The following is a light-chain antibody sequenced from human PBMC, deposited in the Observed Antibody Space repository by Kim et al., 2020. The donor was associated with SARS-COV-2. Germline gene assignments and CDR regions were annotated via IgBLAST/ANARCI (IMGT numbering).Light chain of an antibody. V-gene: IGLV3-21*04. CDR1: NIGSKS. J-gene: IGLJ2*01. CDR2: YDS. Sequence: AAGKTARITFGGNNIGSKSVHCYQQKPGQAPVLVIYYDSGRPSGIPERFSGSNSGNTATLTISRVEAGDEDDYYCQVWDSSSDVVVFGGGTQLTVL. CDR3: QVWDSSSDVVV.